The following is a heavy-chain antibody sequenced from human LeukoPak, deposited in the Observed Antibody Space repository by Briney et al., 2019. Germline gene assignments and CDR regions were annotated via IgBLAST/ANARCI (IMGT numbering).Heavy chain of an antibody. CDR2: ISTSGSDI. Sequence: PGGSLRLSCAASGFTFSDYYMSWIRQAPAKGLEWISYISTSGSDIYYADSVKGRFTISREDAKNSLYLQMNSVRAEDMAVYYCERPRTTVTQGDAFDIWGQGTMLTVSS. J-gene: IGHJ3*02. D-gene: IGHD4-17*01. V-gene: IGHV3-11*04. CDR3: ERPRTTVTQGDAFDI. CDR1: GFTFSDYY.